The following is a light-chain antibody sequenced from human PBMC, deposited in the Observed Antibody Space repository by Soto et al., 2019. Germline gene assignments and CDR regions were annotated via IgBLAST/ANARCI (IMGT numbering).Light chain of an antibody. Sequence: QSVLTQPPSASGTPGQRVTISCSGSSSNIGSNYVYWYQQLPGTAPKLLIYRNNQRPSGVPDRFSGSKSGTSASLAISGLRSEDEADYYCAAWDDSLSGPGAVIGGGTQLTVL. CDR1: SSNIGSNY. J-gene: IGLJ7*01. CDR2: RNN. V-gene: IGLV1-47*01. CDR3: AAWDDSLSGPGAV.